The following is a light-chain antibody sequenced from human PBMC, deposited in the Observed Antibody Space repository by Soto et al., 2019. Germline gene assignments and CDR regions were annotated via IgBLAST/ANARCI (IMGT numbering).Light chain of an antibody. CDR2: ASS. Sequence: DIQLTQSPSFLSASVGDRVTITCRASQGISSYLVWYQQKGGKAPTVLIYASSTLQTGVPSRFSGTGSGTDFSLTISSLHPEDVATYYCQQVDSYPRTFGQGTKVDIK. CDR3: QQVDSYPRT. V-gene: IGKV1-9*01. CDR1: QGISSY. J-gene: IGKJ1*01.